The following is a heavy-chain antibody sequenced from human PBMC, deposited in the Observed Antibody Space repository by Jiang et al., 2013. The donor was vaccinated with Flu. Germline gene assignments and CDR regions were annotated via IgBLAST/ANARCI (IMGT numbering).Heavy chain of an antibody. Sequence: LSSRGVGVGWIRQPPGKALEWLALIYWDDDKRYSPSLKSRLTITKDTSKNQVVLTMTNMDPVDTGTYYCAHRGHYYDTSGYYDYWGQGTLVTVSS. D-gene: IGHD3-22*01. CDR2: IYWDDDK. CDR3: AHRGHYYDTSGYYDY. V-gene: IGHV2-5*02. CDR1: LSSRGVG. J-gene: IGHJ4*02.